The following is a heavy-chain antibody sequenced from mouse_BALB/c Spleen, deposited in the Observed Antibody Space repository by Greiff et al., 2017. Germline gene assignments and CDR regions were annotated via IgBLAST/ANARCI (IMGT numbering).Heavy chain of an antibody. CDR3: NAEDDYGNQAWFAY. CDR2: IDPENGDT. D-gene: IGHD2-1*01. V-gene: IGHV14-4*02. CDR1: GFNIKDYY. J-gene: IGHJ3*01. Sequence: EVQLQQSGAELVRSGASVKLSCTASGFNIKDYYMHWVKQRPEQGLEWIGWIDPENGDTEYAPKFQGKATMTADTSSNTAYLQLSSLTSEDTAVYYCNAEDDYGNQAWFAYWGQGTLVTVSA.